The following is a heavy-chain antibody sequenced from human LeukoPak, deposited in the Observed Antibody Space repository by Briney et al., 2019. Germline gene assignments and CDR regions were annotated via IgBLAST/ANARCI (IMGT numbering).Heavy chain of an antibody. CDR2: ISSGSSFI. Sequence: GGSLRLSCAASGFAVSTNYLSWVRQAPGKGLEWVSSISSGSSFISYADSVKGRFTISRDNAKNSLYLQMNSLRAEDTAVYYCAREVYGVYYSDYWGQGTLVTVSS. D-gene: IGHD4-17*01. CDR1: GFAVSTNY. V-gene: IGHV3-21*01. J-gene: IGHJ4*02. CDR3: AREVYGVYYSDY.